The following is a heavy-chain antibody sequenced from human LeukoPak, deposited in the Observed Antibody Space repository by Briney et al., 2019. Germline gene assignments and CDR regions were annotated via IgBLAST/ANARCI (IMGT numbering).Heavy chain of an antibody. Sequence: GGSLRLSCAASGFTFSSYAMSWVRQAPGKGLEWVSAISGTVGSTYYADSVKGRFTISRDNSKNTLYLQMNSLRAEDTAVYYCAREISRTGAFDIWGQGTMVTVSS. CDR1: GFTFSSYA. J-gene: IGHJ3*02. CDR3: AREISRTGAFDI. D-gene: IGHD3-3*02. CDR2: ISGTVGST. V-gene: IGHV3-23*01.